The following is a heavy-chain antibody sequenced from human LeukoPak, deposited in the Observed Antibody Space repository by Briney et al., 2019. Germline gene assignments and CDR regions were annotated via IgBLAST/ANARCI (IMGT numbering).Heavy chain of an antibody. CDR2: ISWNSASI. CDR3: VRAAAGSGWFEAFDI. V-gene: IGHV3-20*04. D-gene: IGHD6-19*01. CDR1: GFTFSSYW. J-gene: IGHJ3*02. Sequence: GGSLRLSCAASGFTFSSYWMSWVRQAPGKGLEWVSGISWNSASIRYKDSVKGRFTISRDDAKNSLHLQMNSLRPEDTAVYYCVRAAAGSGWFEAFDIWGQGTMVTVSS.